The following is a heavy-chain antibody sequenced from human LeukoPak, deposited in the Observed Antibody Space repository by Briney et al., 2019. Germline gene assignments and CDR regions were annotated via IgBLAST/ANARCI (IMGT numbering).Heavy chain of an antibody. CDR2: ISSSSSAI. Sequence: GGSLRLSCAASGFTFSSYGMHWVRQAPGKGLEWVSYISSSSSAIYYADSVKGRFTISRDNAKNSLYLQMNSLRAEDTAVYYCARVGRTYYNILTYANWFDYWGQGTLVTVSS. D-gene: IGHD3-9*01. CDR1: GFTFSSYG. J-gene: IGHJ4*02. V-gene: IGHV3-48*04. CDR3: ARVGRTYYNILTYANWFDY.